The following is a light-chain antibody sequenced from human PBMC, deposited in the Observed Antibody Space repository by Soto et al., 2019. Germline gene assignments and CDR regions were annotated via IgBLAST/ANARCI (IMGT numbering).Light chain of an antibody. CDR2: YDR. CDR3: QVWDSSSDHVI. J-gene: IGLJ2*01. V-gene: IGLV3-21*04. CDR1: NIGSES. Sequence: SYELTQPPSVSVAPGETARITCGGTNIGSESVHWYQQKPGQAPVLVIYYDRDRPSGIPERFSGSNSGNTATLTISRVEAGDEADYYCQVWDSSSDHVIFGGGTKLTVL.